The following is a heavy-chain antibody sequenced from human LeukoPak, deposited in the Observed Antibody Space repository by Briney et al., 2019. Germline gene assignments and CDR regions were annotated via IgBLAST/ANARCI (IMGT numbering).Heavy chain of an antibody. CDR3: ARRTVTRGRGNWFDP. CDR2: INHSGST. V-gene: IGHV4-34*01. Sequence: SETLSLTCAVYGGSFSGYYWSWIRQPPGKGLEWIGEINHSGSTNYNPSLKSRVTISVDTSKNQFSLKLSSVTAADTAVYYCARRTVTRGRGNWFDPWGQGTLVTVSS. CDR1: GGSFSGYY. D-gene: IGHD4-17*01. J-gene: IGHJ5*02.